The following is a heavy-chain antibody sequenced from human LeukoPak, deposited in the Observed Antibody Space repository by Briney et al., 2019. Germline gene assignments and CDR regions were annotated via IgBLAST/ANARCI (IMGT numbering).Heavy chain of an antibody. CDR3: ARMVRGVMHY. V-gene: IGHV4-31*03. D-gene: IGHD3-10*01. J-gene: IGHJ4*02. CDR1: GGSISSGGYY. Sequence: PSETLSLTCTVSGGSISSGGYYWSWIRQHPGKGLEWIGYIYYSGSTYYNPSLKSRVTISVDTSKNQFSLKLSSVTAADTAVYYCARMVRGVMHYWGQGTLVTVSS. CDR2: IYYSGST.